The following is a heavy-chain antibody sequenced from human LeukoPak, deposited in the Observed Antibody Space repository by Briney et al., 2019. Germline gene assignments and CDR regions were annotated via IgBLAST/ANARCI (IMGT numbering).Heavy chain of an antibody. CDR1: GGSISSSSYY. CDR3: AREITMVRGVPTGYFQH. V-gene: IGHV4-39*07. Sequence: SETLSLTCTVSGGSISSSSYYWGWIRQPPGKGLEWIGSIYYSGSTYYNPSLKSRVTISVDTSKNQFSLKLSSVTAADTAVYYCAREITMVRGVPTGYFQHWGQGTLVTVSS. J-gene: IGHJ1*01. D-gene: IGHD3-10*01. CDR2: IYYSGST.